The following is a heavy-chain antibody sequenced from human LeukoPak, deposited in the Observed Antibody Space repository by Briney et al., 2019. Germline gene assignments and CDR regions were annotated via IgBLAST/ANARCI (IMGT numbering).Heavy chain of an antibody. CDR2: INHSGST. CDR1: GFTVSSNY. V-gene: IGHV4-34*01. D-gene: IGHD5-12*01. J-gene: IGHJ4*02. CDR3: ARREWLRSKGLDY. Sequence: GSLRLSCAASGFTVSSNYMSWIRQPPGKGLEWIGEINHSGSTNYNPSLKSRVTISVDTSKNQFSLKLSSVTAADTAVYYCARREWLRSKGLDYWGQGTLVTVSS.